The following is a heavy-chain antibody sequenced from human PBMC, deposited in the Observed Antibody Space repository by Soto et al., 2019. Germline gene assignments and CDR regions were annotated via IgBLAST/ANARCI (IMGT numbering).Heavy chain of an antibody. J-gene: IGHJ5*02. CDR3: ARERQRLNWFDP. Sequence: SVKVSCKASGYTFTSYAMHWVRQAPGQRLEWMGWINAGNGNTKYSQKFQGRVTITRDTSASTAYMELSSLRSEDTAVYYCARERQRLNWFDPGGQETLFTVSS. CDR1: GYTFTSYA. CDR2: INAGNGNT. V-gene: IGHV1-3*01. D-gene: IGHD6-25*01.